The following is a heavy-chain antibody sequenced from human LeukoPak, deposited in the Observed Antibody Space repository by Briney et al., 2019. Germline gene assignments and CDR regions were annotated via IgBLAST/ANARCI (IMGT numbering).Heavy chain of an antibody. CDR3: AEDGWRFLGFDP. V-gene: IGHV1-3*01. Sequence: ASVKVSCKASGYTFTSYAMHWVRQAPGQRLEWMGWINAGNGNTKYSQKFQGRVTITRDTSASTAYMELSSLRSEDTAVYYCAEDGWRFLGFDPWGQGTQVTVSS. D-gene: IGHD3-3*01. CDR1: GYTFTSYA. CDR2: INAGNGNT. J-gene: IGHJ5*02.